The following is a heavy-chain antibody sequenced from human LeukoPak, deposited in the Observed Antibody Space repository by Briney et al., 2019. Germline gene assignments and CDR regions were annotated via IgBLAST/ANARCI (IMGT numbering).Heavy chain of an antibody. CDR2: IYYSGST. CDR1: GSSISSSSYY. D-gene: IGHD2-2*01. J-gene: IGHJ1*01. Sequence: SETLSLTCTVSGSSISSSSYYWGWIRQPPGKGLEWIGSIYYSGSTYYNPSLKSRVTITVDTSKNQFSLKLSSVTAADTAVYYCARQRYCSSTSCYLYFQHWGQGTLVTVSS. V-gene: IGHV4-39*01. CDR3: ARQRYCSSTSCYLYFQH.